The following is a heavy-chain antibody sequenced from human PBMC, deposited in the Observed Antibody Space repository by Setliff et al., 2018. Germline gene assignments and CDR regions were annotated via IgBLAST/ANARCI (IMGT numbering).Heavy chain of an antibody. Sequence: PSETLSLTCAVSGLSISGEYYWGWIRQPPGGGPEWIGIIYHDGRAYYSTALKSRVNLSLDMSKTQFSLHLNSVTAADTAVYYCMRQVGGGLWYFDYWGQGILVTSP. CDR1: GLSISGEYY. D-gene: IGHD2-15*01. J-gene: IGHJ4*02. CDR3: MRQVGGGLWYFDY. CDR2: IYHDGRA. V-gene: IGHV4-38-2*01.